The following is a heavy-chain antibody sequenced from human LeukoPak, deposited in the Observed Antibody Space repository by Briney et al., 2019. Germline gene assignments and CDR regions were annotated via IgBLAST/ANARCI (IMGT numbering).Heavy chain of an antibody. Sequence: ASVKVSCKASGYTFTGYYMHWVRQAPGQGLEWMGWINPNSGGTNYAQKFQGRVTMTRDTSISTAYMELSRPRSDDTAVYYCATDYSTSYSGYVGGYFDYWGQGTLVTVSS. V-gene: IGHV1-2*02. J-gene: IGHJ4*02. CDR1: GYTFTGYY. CDR3: ATDYSTSYSGYVGGYFDY. D-gene: IGHD5-12*01. CDR2: INPNSGGT.